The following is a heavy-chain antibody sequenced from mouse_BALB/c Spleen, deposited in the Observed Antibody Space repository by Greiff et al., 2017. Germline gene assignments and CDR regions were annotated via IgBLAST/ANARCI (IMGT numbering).Heavy chain of an antibody. CDR3: ARLRYYGSHYYAMDY. V-gene: IGHV4-2*02. CDR2: INPGSSTI. J-gene: IGHJ4*01. Sequence: DVKLQESGGGLVQPGGSLNLSCAASGFDFSRYWMSWARQAPGKGQEWIGEINPGSSTINYTPSLKDKFIISRDNAKNTLYLQMSKVRSEDTALYYCARLRYYGSHYYAMDYWGQGTSVTVSS. D-gene: IGHD1-1*01. CDR1: GFDFSRYW.